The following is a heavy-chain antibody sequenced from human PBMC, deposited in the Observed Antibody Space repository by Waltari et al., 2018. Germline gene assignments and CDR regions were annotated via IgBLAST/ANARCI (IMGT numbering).Heavy chain of an antibody. J-gene: IGHJ4*02. D-gene: IGHD5-12*01. Sequence: EVQLLESGGGLVQPGGSLRFSCAASGFTFSSYAMSWVRQAPGKGLEWVSDISNSGGTTYYADSVKGRFTISRDNSKNTMYLQMNSLRVEDTAVYYCAKDLWLPHDYWGQGTLVTVSS. CDR1: GFTFSSYA. V-gene: IGHV3-23*01. CDR3: AKDLWLPHDY. CDR2: ISNSGGTT.